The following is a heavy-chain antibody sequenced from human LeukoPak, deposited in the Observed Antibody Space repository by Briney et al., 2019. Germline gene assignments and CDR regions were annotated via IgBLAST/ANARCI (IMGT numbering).Heavy chain of an antibody. D-gene: IGHD4-17*01. CDR2: MFHSGDT. CDR1: GYSISSGSY. CDR3: AKVGAYGDYARHDY. Sequence: SETLSLTCAVSGYSISSGSYWGWIRQPPGKGLEWIGNMFHSGDTYHNPSLKSRVTISADTSKNQFSLKLASVTAADTAVYYCAKVGAYGDYARHDYWGQGTLVTVSS. V-gene: IGHV4-38-2*01. J-gene: IGHJ4*02.